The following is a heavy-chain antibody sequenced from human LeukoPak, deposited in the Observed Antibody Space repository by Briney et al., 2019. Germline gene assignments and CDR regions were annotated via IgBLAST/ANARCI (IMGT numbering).Heavy chain of an antibody. CDR1: GFTFSSYG. V-gene: IGHV3-23*01. J-gene: IGHJ5*02. CDR3: AKAGDYGDFNWFDP. D-gene: IGHD4-17*01. Sequence: GGSVRLSCAASGFTFSSYGMSWVRQAPGKGLEWISGISGSGGSTYYADSVKGRFTISRDNSKNTLYLQMNSLRAEDTAVYYCAKAGDYGDFNWFDPWGQGTLVTVSS. CDR2: ISGSGGST.